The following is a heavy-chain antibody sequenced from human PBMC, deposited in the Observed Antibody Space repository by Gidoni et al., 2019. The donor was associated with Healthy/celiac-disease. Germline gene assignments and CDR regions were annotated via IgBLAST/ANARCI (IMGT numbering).Heavy chain of an antibody. Sequence: QLQLQESGPGLVKPSETLSLTCTVSGGSISSSSYYWGWIRQPPGKGLEWIGSIYYSGSTYYNPSLKSRVTISVDTSKNQFSLKLSSVTAADTAVYYCARIGYYWGAFDYWGQGTLVTVSS. J-gene: IGHJ4*02. CDR3: ARIGYYWGAFDY. V-gene: IGHV4-39*01. CDR2: IYYSGST. D-gene: IGHD3-22*01. CDR1: GGSISSSSYY.